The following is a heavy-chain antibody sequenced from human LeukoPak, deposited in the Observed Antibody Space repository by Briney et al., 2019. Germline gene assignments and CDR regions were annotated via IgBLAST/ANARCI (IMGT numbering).Heavy chain of an antibody. CDR3: ARVGRSGSPGAFDI. V-gene: IGHV1-18*01. D-gene: IGHD1-26*01. CDR1: GYTFHTYD. Sequence: ASVKASCRASGYTFHTYDITWVRQAPGQGLEWMGWIRSQNGATNYAQKLQGRVTMTRDASTSTVHMELRSLRSDDTAVYYCARVGRSGSPGAFDIWGQGTMVIVSA. J-gene: IGHJ3*02. CDR2: IRSQNGAT.